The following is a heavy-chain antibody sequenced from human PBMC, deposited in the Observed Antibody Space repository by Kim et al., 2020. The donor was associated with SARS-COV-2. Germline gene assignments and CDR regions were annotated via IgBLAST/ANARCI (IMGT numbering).Heavy chain of an antibody. CDR1: GGSFSGYY. J-gene: IGHJ5*02. CDR2: INHSGST. D-gene: IGHD6-19*01. Sequence: SETLSLTCAVYGGSFSGYYWSWIRQPPGKGLEWIGEINHSGSTNYNPSLKSRVTISVDTSKNQFSLKLSSVTAADTAVYYCARGYSYSSGWYGGRGTSKIQFDPWGQGTLVTVSS. CDR3: ARGYSYSSGWYGGRGTSKIQFDP. V-gene: IGHV4-34*01.